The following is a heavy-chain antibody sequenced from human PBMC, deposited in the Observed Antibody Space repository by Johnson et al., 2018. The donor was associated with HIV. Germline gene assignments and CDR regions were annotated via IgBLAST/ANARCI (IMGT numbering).Heavy chain of an antibody. CDR1: GFTFNSYV. CDR2: ITGSGGT. D-gene: IGHD3-10*02. J-gene: IGHJ3*02. Sequence: VKLVESGGGLVQAVGSLRLSCAASGFTFNSYVMSWVRQAPGKGLEWVSSITGSGGTYYADSVKGRFTISRDNSKNTLYLQMNSLRAEDTAVYYCAKDKNYGRDGDAFDIWGQGTMVTVSS. CDR3: AKDKNYGRDGDAFDI. V-gene: IGHV3-23*04.